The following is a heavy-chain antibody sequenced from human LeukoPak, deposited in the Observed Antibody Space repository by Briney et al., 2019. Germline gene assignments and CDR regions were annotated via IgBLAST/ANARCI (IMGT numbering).Heavy chain of an antibody. J-gene: IGHJ4*02. CDR3: ARQAIGFGEFHFDY. CDR1: GGSVSSGNYY. D-gene: IGHD3-10*01. CDR2: MYTSGST. V-gene: IGHV4-61*02. Sequence: PSETLSLTCTVSGGSVSSGNYYWSWIRQPAGKGLEWIGRMYTSGSTNYNPSLKSRVTISVDTSKNQFSLKLTSVTAADTAVYYCARQAIGFGEFHFDYWGQGTLVTVSS.